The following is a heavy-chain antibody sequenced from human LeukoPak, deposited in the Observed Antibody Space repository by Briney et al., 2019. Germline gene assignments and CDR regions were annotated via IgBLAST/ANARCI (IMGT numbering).Heavy chain of an antibody. V-gene: IGHV3-7*01. Sequence: QTGGSLRLSCAASEFTFTNYWMNWVRQVPGKGLEWVANIKQDGSEKYYVDSVKGRFTISRDNAKNSLYLQMNSLRAEDTAVYYCARDQYYDSYGYNDAFDIWGQGTMVTVSS. D-gene: IGHD3-22*01. CDR3: ARDQYYDSYGYNDAFDI. J-gene: IGHJ3*02. CDR1: EFTFTNYW. CDR2: IKQDGSEK.